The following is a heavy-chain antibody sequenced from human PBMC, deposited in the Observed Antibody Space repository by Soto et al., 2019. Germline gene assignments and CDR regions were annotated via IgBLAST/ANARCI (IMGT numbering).Heavy chain of an antibody. V-gene: IGHV5-10-1*01. CDR1: GYSFTSYW. CDR2: IDPSDSYT. Sequence: PGESLKISCKGSGYSFTSYWISWVRQMPGKGLEWMGRIDPSDSYTNYSPSFRGHVTISADKSISTAYLQWSSLKASDTAMYYCAIEVITAPYYYYGMDVWGQGTTVTVSS. J-gene: IGHJ6*02. D-gene: IGHD3-22*01. CDR3: AIEVITAPYYYYGMDV.